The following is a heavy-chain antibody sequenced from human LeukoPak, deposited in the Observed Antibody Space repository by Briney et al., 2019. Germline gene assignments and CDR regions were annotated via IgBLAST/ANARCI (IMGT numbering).Heavy chain of an antibody. V-gene: IGHV3-48*01. CDR1: GFTFSSYE. CDR2: ISSSSSTI. D-gene: IGHD6-6*01. J-gene: IGHJ4*02. CDR3: ARDVRTSTSGY. Sequence: GGSLRLSCAASGFTFSSYEMNWVRQAPGKGLEWVSYISSSSSTIYYADSVKGRFTISRDNAKNSLYLQMNSLRAEDTAVYYCARDVRTSTSGYWGQGTLVTVSS.